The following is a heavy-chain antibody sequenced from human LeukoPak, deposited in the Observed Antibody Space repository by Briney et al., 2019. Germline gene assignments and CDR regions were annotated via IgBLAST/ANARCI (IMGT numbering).Heavy chain of an antibody. CDR2: ISAYNGNT. V-gene: IGHV1-18*04. Sequence: ASVKVSCKASGYTFTRHSIHWVRQAPGQGLEWMGWISAYNGNTNYAQKLQGRVTMTTDTSTSTAYMELRSLRSDDTAVYYCARDGDYYGSGSYLDYWGQGTLVTVSS. J-gene: IGHJ4*02. D-gene: IGHD3-10*01. CDR3: ARDGDYYGSGSYLDY. CDR1: GYTFTRHS.